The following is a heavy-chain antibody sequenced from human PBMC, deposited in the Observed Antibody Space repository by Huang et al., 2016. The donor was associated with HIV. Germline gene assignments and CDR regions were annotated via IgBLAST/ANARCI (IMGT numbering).Heavy chain of an antibody. Sequence: QVRLQESGPGLVKPSQTLSLTCSVSGGPIKNNAYYWSWVRQSPGKGLEWIGFVYYTGSTYHNPSLKSRFTMSVDMSKNECSLNLFYVTAADTAVYCAREGGVGRHYFDSWGPGTLVTVSS. J-gene: IGHJ4*02. CDR3: AREGGVGRHYFDS. CDR1: GGPIKNNAYY. V-gene: IGHV4-30-4*01. D-gene: IGHD3-16*01. CDR2: VYYTGST.